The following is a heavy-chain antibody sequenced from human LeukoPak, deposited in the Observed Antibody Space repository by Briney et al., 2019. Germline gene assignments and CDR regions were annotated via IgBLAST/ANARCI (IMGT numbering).Heavy chain of an antibody. CDR1: GYTFSSYG. Sequence: GASVKVSCKASGYTFSSYGITWVRQAPGQGLEWMGWINAYNGDTNYAQKLQGRVTMTTDTSTTTAYMELRSLRSDDTALYYCARAYGSSWSDYWGQGTLVTVSS. J-gene: IGHJ4*02. V-gene: IGHV1-18*01. CDR3: ARAYGSSWSDY. D-gene: IGHD6-13*01. CDR2: INAYNGDT.